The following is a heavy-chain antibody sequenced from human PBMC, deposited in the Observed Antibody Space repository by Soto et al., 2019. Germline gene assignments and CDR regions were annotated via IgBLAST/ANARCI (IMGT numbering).Heavy chain of an antibody. CDR2: INHSGST. V-gene: IGHV4-34*01. D-gene: IGHD6-19*01. J-gene: IGHJ4*02. CDR3: ARGFGIAVAGPRVYYFDY. Sequence: SETLSLTCAVYGGSFSGYYWSWIRQPPGKGLEWIGEINHSGSTNYNPSLKSRVTISVDTSKNQFSLKLSSVTAADTAVYYCARGFGIAVAGPRVYYFDYWGQGTLVTVSS. CDR1: GGSFSGYY.